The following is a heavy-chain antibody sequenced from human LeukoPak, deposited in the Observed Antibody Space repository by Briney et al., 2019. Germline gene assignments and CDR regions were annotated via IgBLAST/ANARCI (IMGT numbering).Heavy chain of an antibody. CDR2: ISAYNNNT. CDR3: ARFAGGDYEGAFDV. J-gene: IGHJ3*01. CDR1: GYIFTTYS. V-gene: IGHV1-18*01. D-gene: IGHD4-17*01. Sequence: ASVKVSCKASGYIFTTYSISWVRQAPGQGLEWMGWISAYNNNTMYSQKVQGRVTMTTDTSTSTAYMELRSLRSDDTAVYYCARFAGGDYEGAFDVWGQGTMVTVSP.